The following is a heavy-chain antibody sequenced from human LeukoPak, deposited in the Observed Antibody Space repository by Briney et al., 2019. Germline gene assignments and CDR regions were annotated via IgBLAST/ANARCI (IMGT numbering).Heavy chain of an antibody. J-gene: IGHJ4*02. Sequence: SETLSLTCTVSGGSISSGSYYWSWIRQPAGKGLEWIGRIYTSGSTNYNPSLKSRVTISVDTSKNQFSLKLSSVTAADTAVYYCARETGDLHRFDYWGQGTLVTVFS. V-gene: IGHV4-61*02. CDR1: GGSISSGSYY. D-gene: IGHD7-27*01. CDR2: IYTSGST. CDR3: ARETGDLHRFDY.